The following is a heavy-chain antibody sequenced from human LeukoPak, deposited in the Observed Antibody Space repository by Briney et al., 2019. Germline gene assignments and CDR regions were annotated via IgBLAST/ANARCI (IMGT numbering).Heavy chain of an antibody. V-gene: IGHV3-23*01. J-gene: IGHJ4*02. CDR2: IRGNGET. Sequence: GGSLRLSCAASGLSFSSFAMSWVRQGPARGLEWVSSIRGNGETFYADSVKGRFTISRDNSKNTLFLQMNNLRAEDTAVYYCAKGRSSTSLLIDYWGQGTLVTVSS. D-gene: IGHD2-2*01. CDR1: GLSFSSFA. CDR3: AKGRSSTSLLIDY.